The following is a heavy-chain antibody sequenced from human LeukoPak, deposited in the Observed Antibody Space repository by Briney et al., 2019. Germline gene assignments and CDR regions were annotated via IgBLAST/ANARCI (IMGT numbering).Heavy chain of an antibody. Sequence: ASVKVSCKASGYTLTSYYTHWVRQAPGQGLEWMGIINPSGGSTSYAQKFQGRVTRTRDTSTSTVYMELSRLRSEVTAVDYCARVEGRGTDAFDIWGQGTMVTVSS. CDR1: GYTLTSYY. CDR3: ARVEGRGTDAFDI. V-gene: IGHV1-46*01. J-gene: IGHJ3*02. D-gene: IGHD1-1*01. CDR2: INPSGGST.